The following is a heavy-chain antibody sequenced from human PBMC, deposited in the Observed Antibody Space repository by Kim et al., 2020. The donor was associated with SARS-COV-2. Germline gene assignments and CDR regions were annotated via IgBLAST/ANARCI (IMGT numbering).Heavy chain of an antibody. CDR3: ARDLWNNDY. J-gene: IGHJ4*02. V-gene: IGHV3-7*01. Sequence: SERYYGDSVKDRFTTSRDNAKNSLYPQMNSLRTEDTAVYYCARDLWNNDYWGPGTLVTVSS. D-gene: IGHD1-1*01. CDR2: SER.